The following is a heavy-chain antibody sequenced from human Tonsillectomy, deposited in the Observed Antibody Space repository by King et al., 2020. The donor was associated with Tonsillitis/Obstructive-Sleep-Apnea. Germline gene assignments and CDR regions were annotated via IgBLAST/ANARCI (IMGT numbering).Heavy chain of an antibody. J-gene: IGHJ5*02. V-gene: IGHV4-39*01. CDR1: GGSISSSSYY. CDR3: ARHRVYCSSTSCKYNWFDP. CDR2: IYYSGST. D-gene: IGHD2-2*01. Sequence: QLQESGPGLVKPSETLSLTCTVSGGSISSSSYYWGWIRQPPGKGLEWIGSIYYSGSTYHNPSLKSRVTISADTSKNQFSLKLNYVTAADTAVYYCARHRVYCSSTSCKYNWFDPWGQGTLVTVSS.